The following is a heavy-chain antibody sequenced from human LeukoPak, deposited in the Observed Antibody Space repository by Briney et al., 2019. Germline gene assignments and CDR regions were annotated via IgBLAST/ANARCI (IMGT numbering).Heavy chain of an antibody. CDR1: GFTVSSNY. V-gene: IGHV3-53*04. D-gene: IGHD3-10*01. CDR3: ATAGSSELLWDYAMDV. J-gene: IGHJ6*02. Sequence: GGSLRLSCAASGFTVSSNYMSWVRQAPGKGLERVSLIYAGGSTYYADAVKGRFTISRHNSQNTLHLQMNSLRVEDTAVYYCATAGSSELLWDYAMDVWGQGTTVTVSS. CDR2: IYAGGST.